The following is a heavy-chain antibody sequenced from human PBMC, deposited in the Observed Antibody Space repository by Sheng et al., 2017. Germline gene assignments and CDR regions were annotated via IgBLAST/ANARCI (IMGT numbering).Heavy chain of an antibody. CDR1: GFTFSGYS. CDR2: ISSDGRDK. Sequence: QEQLVESGGGVVQPGKSLRLSCAASGFTFSGYSMHWVRQAPGKGLEWVAVISSDGRDKYYAESVKGRFTISRDNSRNTLYLQMNSLRPEDTAVFYCVRETNILNDYWGQGTLVTVSS. CDR3: VRETNILNDY. V-gene: IGHV3-30*04. J-gene: IGHJ4*02.